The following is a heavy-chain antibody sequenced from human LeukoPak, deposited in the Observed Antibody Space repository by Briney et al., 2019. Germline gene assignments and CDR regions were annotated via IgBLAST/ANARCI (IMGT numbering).Heavy chain of an antibody. J-gene: IGHJ4*02. V-gene: IGHV4-4*02. Sequence: PSETLSLTCAVSGGSISSSNWWSWVRQPPGKGLEWIGEIYHSGSTNYNPSLKSRVTISVDESKNQFSLKLSSVTAADTAVYYCARRDYYYGSGYFDYWGQGTLVTVSS. CDR2: IYHSGST. CDR1: GGSISSSNW. CDR3: ARRDYYYGSGYFDY. D-gene: IGHD3-10*01.